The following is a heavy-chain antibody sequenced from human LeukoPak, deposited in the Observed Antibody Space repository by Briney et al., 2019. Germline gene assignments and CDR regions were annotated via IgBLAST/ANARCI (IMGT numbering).Heavy chain of an antibody. CDR3: ASLSPFSGRRNAFDI. CDR2: VNHSGTA. J-gene: IGHJ3*02. D-gene: IGHD1-26*01. Sequence: SETLSLSCAVHGGCFGGYYWSWIRHPPGQGRESIGEVNHSGTARYNPAVESRVTISVDTSKSQSSLNVYFVTAADTAVYYCASLSPFSGRRNAFDIWGQGAMVTVSS. V-gene: IGHV4-34*01. CDR1: GGCFGGYY.